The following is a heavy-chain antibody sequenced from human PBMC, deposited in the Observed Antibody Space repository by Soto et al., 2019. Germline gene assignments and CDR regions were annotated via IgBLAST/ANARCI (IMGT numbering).Heavy chain of an antibody. CDR3: ARGKGGRSYYNYYGMDV. Sequence: QVQLVESGGGVVQPGRSLRLSCAASGFTFSSYGMHWVRQAPGKGLEWVAVIWYEGSNKYYADSVEGRFTISRDNPKNTLDLQMNSLRAEDTAVYYCARGKGGRSYYNYYGMDVWGQGTTVTVSS. CDR1: GFTFSSYG. V-gene: IGHV3-33*01. CDR2: IWYEGSNK. J-gene: IGHJ6*02.